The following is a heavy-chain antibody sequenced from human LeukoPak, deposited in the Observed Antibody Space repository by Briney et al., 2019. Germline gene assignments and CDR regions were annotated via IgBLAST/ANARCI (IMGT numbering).Heavy chain of an antibody. CDR1: GYTFTSYA. V-gene: IGHV1-3*01. D-gene: IGHD5-24*01. CDR3: ARDPQRWLQPDAFDI. CDR2: INAGNGNT. J-gene: IGHJ3*02. Sequence: ASVKVSCKASGYTFTSYAMHWVRQAPRQRLEWMGWINAGNGNTKYSQKFQGRVTITRDTSASTAYMELSSLRSEDTAVYYCARDPQRWLQPDAFDIWGQGTMVTVSS.